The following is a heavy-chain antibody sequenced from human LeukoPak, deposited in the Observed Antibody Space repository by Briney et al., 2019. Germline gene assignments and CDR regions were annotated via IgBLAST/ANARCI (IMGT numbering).Heavy chain of an antibody. D-gene: IGHD5-12*01. CDR1: GGSISSSSYY. CDR3: ARGLRGYSGYFLV. J-gene: IGHJ4*02. Sequence: PSETLSLTCTVSGGSISSSSYYWGWIRQPPGKGLEWIGSIYYSGSTYYNPSLKSRVTISVDTSKNQFSLKLSSVAAADTAVYYCARGLRGYSGYFLVWGQGTLVTVSS. CDR2: IYYSGST. V-gene: IGHV4-39*07.